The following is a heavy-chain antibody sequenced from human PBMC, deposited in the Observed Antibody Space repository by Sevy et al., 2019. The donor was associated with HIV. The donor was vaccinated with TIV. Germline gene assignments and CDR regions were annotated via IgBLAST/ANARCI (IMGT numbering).Heavy chain of an antibody. CDR3: VAANTWQDY. CDR1: GFTFSSYW. CDR2: VNSDGSST. Sequence: GGSLRLSCAASGFTFSSYWMHWVRQAPGKGPVWVSGVNSDGSSTNYADSVKVRFTMSRDIAKNTLYLQMNSLRAEDTAVYFCVAANTWQDYWGQGTLVTVSS. D-gene: IGHD2-15*01. V-gene: IGHV3-74*01. J-gene: IGHJ4*02.